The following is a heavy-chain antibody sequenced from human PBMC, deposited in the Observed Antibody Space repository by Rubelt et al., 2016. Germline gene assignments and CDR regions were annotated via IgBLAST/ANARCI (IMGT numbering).Heavy chain of an antibody. Sequence: QVQLVQSGAEVKKPGASVKVSCKASGYTFTSYYMHWVRQAPGQGLEWMGIINPSGGSTTYAQKFQGRVTMTRDTSTSTVYMDLSSLRCEDTAVYYCARVSGTTNNWFDPWGQGTLVTVSS. V-gene: IGHV1-46*01. J-gene: IGHJ5*02. CDR2: INPSGGST. CDR1: GYTFTSYY. D-gene: IGHD1-1*01. CDR3: ARVSGTTNNWFDP.